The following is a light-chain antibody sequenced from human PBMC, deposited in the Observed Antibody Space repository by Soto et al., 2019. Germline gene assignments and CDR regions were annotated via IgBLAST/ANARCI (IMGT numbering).Light chain of an antibody. J-gene: IGKJ1*01. CDR2: GAS. CDR1: QSVSSS. CDR3: QQYVPGTQT. Sequence: EIVLTQSPATLSLSPGERATLSCRASQSVSSSLAWYQHNPGRAPRLLIYGASTRATGIPARFSGRGSGTEFTLTISSLQSVDFAVYYCQQYVPGTQTFGQGTKVDIK. V-gene: IGKV3-15*01.